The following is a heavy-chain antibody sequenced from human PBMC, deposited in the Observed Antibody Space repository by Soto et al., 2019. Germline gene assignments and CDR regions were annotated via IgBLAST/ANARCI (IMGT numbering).Heavy chain of an antibody. Sequence: GGSLRLSCAASGFTFSDYYMSWIRQAPGKGLEWVSYISSSSSYTNYADSVKGRFTISRDNAKNSLYLQMNSLRAEDTAVYYCARETSHVDFWFDPWGQGTLVTVSS. CDR1: GFTFSDYY. J-gene: IGHJ5*02. CDR3: ARETSHVDFWFDP. CDR2: ISSSSSYT. D-gene: IGHD5-12*01. V-gene: IGHV3-11*06.